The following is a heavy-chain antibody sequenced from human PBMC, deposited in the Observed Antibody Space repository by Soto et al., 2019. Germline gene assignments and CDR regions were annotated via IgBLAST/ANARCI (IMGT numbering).Heavy chain of an antibody. CDR1: GFSFSIYN. D-gene: IGHD5-12*01. V-gene: IGHV3-21*01. J-gene: IGHJ4*02. CDR3: ARDERSVEVAPFFDY. CDR2: ISSSSNYI. Sequence: EVQLVESGGGLVRPGGSLRLSCAASGFSFSIYNMSWVRQAPGKGLEWVSFISSSSNYIYYADSVKGRFTISRDNAKNSLFLQMNNLRAEDTAVYFCARDERSVEVAPFFDYWGQGTQVTVSS.